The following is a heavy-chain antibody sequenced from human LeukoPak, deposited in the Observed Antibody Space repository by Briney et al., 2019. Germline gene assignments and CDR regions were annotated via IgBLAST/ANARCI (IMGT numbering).Heavy chain of an antibody. D-gene: IGHD1-1*01. CDR3: AKANWISNADAVF. CDR2: LRGNGDT. J-gene: IGHJ4*02. CDR1: GFSFSTYA. Sequence: GGSLTLSCAASGFSFSTYAMSWVREAPARGLEWVSSLRGNGDTFYADSVKSRFTLSRDDSRNTVYLQMNNLRVEDTAVYYCAKANWISNADAVFWGQGTVVTVSS. V-gene: IGHV3-23*01.